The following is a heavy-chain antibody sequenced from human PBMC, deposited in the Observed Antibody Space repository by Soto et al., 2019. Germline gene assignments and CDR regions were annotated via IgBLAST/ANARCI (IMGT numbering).Heavy chain of an antibody. CDR2: ISAYNGNT. CDR3: AAGDPSYYYYGMDL. Sequence: GASVKVSCKASGYTFTSYGISWVRQAPGQGLEWMAWISAYNGNTNYAQKLQGRVTMTTDTSTSTAYMELRSLRSDDTAVYYCAAGDPSYYYYGMDLWGQGTTVTVSS. D-gene: IGHD3-16*01. J-gene: IGHJ6*02. CDR1: GYTFTSYG. V-gene: IGHV1-18*01.